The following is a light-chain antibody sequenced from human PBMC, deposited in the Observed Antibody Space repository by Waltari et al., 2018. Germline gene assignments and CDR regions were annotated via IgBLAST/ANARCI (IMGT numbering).Light chain of an antibody. CDR2: DAS. CDR3: QQRSTWPSVT. Sequence: EIVLTQSPATLSLSPGERATVSCRASQSVGRHLAWYQQKPGQAPRLLIHDASDRAADTPARFSGSGSATDFTLTISSLEPEDFVVYYCQQRSTWPSVTFGGGTKVEIK. J-gene: IGKJ4*01. CDR1: QSVGRH. V-gene: IGKV3-11*01.